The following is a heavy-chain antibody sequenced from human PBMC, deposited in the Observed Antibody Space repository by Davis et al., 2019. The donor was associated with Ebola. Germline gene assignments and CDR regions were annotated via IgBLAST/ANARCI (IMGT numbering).Heavy chain of an antibody. CDR1: GFTFSTYS. J-gene: IGHJ4*02. D-gene: IGHD6-19*01. CDR2: ISYEGRNK. V-gene: IGHV3-30*04. CDR3: AKDRSGQWLTGFDY. Sequence: GESLKISCAASGFTFSTYSMHWVRQAPGKGLEWVAVISYEGRNKYYADSVKGRFTISRDNSKNTLYLQMNSLRAEDTAVYYCAKDRSGQWLTGFDYWGQGTLVTVSS.